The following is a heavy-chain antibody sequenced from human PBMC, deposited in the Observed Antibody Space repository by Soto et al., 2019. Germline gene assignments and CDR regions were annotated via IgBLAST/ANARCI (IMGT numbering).Heavy chain of an antibody. D-gene: IGHD2-2*02. CDR2: IYSGSST. J-gene: IGHJ6*02. V-gene: IGHV3-66*01. Sequence: EVQLVESGGGLVQPGGSLRLSCAASGFTVSSNYMSWVRQAPGKGLEWVSFIYSGSSTYYADSVKGRFTISRDNSKNTLYLQMNSLRAEDTAVYYCARDRNTLYGMDAWGRGTTVTVSS. CDR3: ARDRNTLYGMDA. CDR1: GFTVSSNY.